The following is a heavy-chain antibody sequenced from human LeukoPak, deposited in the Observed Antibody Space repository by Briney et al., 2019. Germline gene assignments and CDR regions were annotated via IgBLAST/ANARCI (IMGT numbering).Heavy chain of an antibody. CDR2: IESDGGRT. CDR3: ARVGHCSSTACFIDY. D-gene: IGHD2-2*01. Sequence: GGPLRLSCVATGFTFSHYWMHWIRQPPGQVLVWVSRIESDGGRTDYAVSLKGRFTISRDNAKNTLYLEMNSLRAEDTAVYYCARVGHCSSTACFIDYWGQGTLVTVSS. V-gene: IGHV3-74*01. J-gene: IGHJ4*02. CDR1: GFTFSHYW.